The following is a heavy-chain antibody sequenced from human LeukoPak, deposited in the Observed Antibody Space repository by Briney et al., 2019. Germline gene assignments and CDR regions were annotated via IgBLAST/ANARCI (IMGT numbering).Heavy chain of an antibody. V-gene: IGHV3-66*01. D-gene: IGHD6-13*01. CDR3: ALPDLYSTGWYDF. CDR1: GLVVSRNY. J-gene: IGHJ5*01. Sequence: GGSLRLSCVASGLVVSRNYVTWVRQVPGEGLEWVSIMYTSGDIYYADSVKGRFTLSRDDSKNTLYLQMHSLRVEDTSVYYCALPDLYSTGWYDFWGQGTLVAVSS. CDR2: MYTSGDI.